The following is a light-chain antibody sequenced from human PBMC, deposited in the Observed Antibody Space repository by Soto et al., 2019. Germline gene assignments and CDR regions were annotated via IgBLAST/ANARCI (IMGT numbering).Light chain of an antibody. Sequence: EIVMTQSPVTLSVSPGERATLSCRASQSISSNLAWYQQKPGQAPRLLIYGASTRATGIPATFSGSGSGTEFTLTISSLQSEDCAVYYCQQYNNWPFTFGPGTKVDIK. CDR2: GAS. CDR3: QQYNNWPFT. V-gene: IGKV3-15*01. J-gene: IGKJ3*01. CDR1: QSISSN.